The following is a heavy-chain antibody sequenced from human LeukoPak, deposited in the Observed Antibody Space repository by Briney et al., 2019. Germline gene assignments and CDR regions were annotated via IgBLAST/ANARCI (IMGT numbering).Heavy chain of an antibody. Sequence: GASVKVSCKASGYTFTGYYMHWVRQAPGQGLEWMGWINPNSGGTNYAQKFQGRVTMTRDTSISTAYMELSRLRSDDTAVYYCARTAEQKSIAAAQEGVYYFDYWGQGTLVTVSS. CDR1: GYTFTGYY. V-gene: IGHV1-2*02. CDR3: ARTAEQKSIAAAQEGVYYFDY. J-gene: IGHJ4*02. CDR2: INPNSGGT. D-gene: IGHD6-13*01.